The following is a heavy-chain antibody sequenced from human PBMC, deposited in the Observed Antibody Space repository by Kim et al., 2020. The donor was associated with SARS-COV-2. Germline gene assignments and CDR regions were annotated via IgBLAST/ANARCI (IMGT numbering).Heavy chain of an antibody. D-gene: IGHD2-15*01. V-gene: IGHV3-23*01. CDR2: SAGCT. CDR3: ASSGGKY. J-gene: IGHJ4*02. Sequence: SAGCTYYANSVKGRFTNSRDNYKNTLYLQMNSLRAEDTAVYYCASSGGKYWGQGTLVTVSS.